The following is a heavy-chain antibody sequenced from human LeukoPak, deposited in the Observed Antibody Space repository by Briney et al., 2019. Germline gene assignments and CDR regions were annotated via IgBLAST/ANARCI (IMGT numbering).Heavy chain of an antibody. Sequence: PSETLSLTCGVYGGSFSGYYWSWIRQPPGKGLEWIGEIDHSGSTNYNPSLKSRVTISVDTSKNQFSLKLSSVTAADTAVYYCARLGWYNSVSDYWGQGTLVTVS. CDR1: GGSFSGYY. D-gene: IGHD6-19*01. CDR2: IDHSGST. V-gene: IGHV4-34*01. J-gene: IGHJ4*02. CDR3: ARLGWYNSVSDY.